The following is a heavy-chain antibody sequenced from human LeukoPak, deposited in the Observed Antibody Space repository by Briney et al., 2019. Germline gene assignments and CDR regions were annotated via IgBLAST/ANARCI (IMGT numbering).Heavy chain of an antibody. D-gene: IGHD5-12*01. Sequence: ASVKVSCKASGYTFTSYYMHWVRQAPGQGLEWMGIIDPSGGSTSYAQKFQGRVTMTRDTSTSTVYMELSSLRSEDTAVYYCARDHSGYSGYVLHYNWFDPWGQGTLVTVSS. CDR3: ARDHSGYSGYVLHYNWFDP. CDR1: GYTFTSYY. J-gene: IGHJ5*02. V-gene: IGHV1-46*01. CDR2: IDPSGGST.